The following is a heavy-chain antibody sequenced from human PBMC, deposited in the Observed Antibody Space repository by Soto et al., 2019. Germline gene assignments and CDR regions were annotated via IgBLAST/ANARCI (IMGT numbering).Heavy chain of an antibody. J-gene: IGHJ6*02. D-gene: IGHD6-19*01. CDR3: ARLNIGKVARIYYYYYGMDV. CDR1: GGSFSGYY. CDR2: INHSGST. Sequence: SETLSLTCAVYGGSFSGYYWSWIRQPPGKGLEWIGEINHSGSTNYNPSLKSRVTISVDTSKNQFSLKLSSVTAADTAVYYCARLNIGKVARIYYYYYGMDVWGQGTTVTVSS. V-gene: IGHV4-34*01.